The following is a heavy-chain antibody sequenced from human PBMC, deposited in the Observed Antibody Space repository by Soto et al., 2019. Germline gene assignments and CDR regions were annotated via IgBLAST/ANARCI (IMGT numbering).Heavy chain of an antibody. CDR2: IYYSGST. CDR1: GGSVSSGSYY. Sequence: ETLSLTCTVSGGSVSSGSYYWSWIRQPPGKGLEWIGYIYYSGSTNYNPSLKSRVTISVDTSKNQFSLKLSSVTAADTAVYYCARAWLQLYYYGMDVWGQGTTVTVSS. D-gene: IGHD5-12*01. J-gene: IGHJ6*02. V-gene: IGHV4-61*01. CDR3: ARAWLQLYYYGMDV.